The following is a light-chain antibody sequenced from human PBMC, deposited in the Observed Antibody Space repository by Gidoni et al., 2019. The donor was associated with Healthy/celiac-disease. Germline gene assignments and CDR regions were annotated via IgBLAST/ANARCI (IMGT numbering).Light chain of an antibody. CDR3: QSYDSSLSGSGVV. V-gene: IGLV1-40*01. J-gene: IGLJ2*01. Sequence: QSVLTQPPSVSGDPGQRVTISCTGSSSNIGAGYDVHWYQQLPGTAPKLLIYGNSNRPSGVPDRFSGSKSGTSASLAITGLQAEYEADYYCQSYDSSLSGSGVVFGGGTKLTVL. CDR2: GNS. CDR1: SSNIGAGYD.